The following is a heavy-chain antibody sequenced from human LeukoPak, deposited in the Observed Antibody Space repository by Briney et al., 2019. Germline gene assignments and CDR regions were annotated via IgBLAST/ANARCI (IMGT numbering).Heavy chain of an antibody. D-gene: IGHD1-1*01. CDR2: ISGSGGST. Sequence: GGSLRLSCAASGFTFSSYAITWVRQAPGKGLEWVSAISGSGGSTYYADSVKGRFTISRDNSKNTLYLQMNSMRAEDTAVYYCAKDPNWNGQFGYWGQRTLVTVSS. CDR1: GFTFSSYA. V-gene: IGHV3-23*01. J-gene: IGHJ4*02. CDR3: AKDPNWNGQFGY.